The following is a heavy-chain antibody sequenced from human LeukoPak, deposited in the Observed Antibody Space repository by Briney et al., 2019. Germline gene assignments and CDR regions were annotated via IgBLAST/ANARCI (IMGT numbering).Heavy chain of an antibody. CDR1: GDSVSSNSAA. J-gene: IGHJ4*02. V-gene: IGHV6-1*01. D-gene: IGHD5-12*01. CDR3: ARQYSGYDRTVYYFDY. CDR2: IYYRSKWYN. Sequence: SQTLSLTCAISGDSVSSNSAAWNWIRQFPSRGLEWLGRIYYRSKWYNDYAVSVKSRITINPDTSKNQFSLQLNSVTPEDTAVYYCARQYSGYDRTVYYFDYWGQGTLVTVSS.